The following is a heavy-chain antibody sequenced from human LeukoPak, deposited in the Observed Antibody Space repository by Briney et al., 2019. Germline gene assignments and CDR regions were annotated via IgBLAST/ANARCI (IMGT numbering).Heavy chain of an antibody. J-gene: IGHJ5*02. Sequence: QTGGSLRLSCAASGFTFSSYAMSWVRQAPGKGLEWVSAISGGGSATYYADSVKGRFTISRDNSKNTLYLQMNSLRAEDTAVYSCAKITHSAYDPSDNCFDPWGRGTLVTVSS. D-gene: IGHD5-12*01. V-gene: IGHV3-23*01. CDR1: GFTFSSYA. CDR2: ISGGGSAT. CDR3: AKITHSAYDPSDNCFDP.